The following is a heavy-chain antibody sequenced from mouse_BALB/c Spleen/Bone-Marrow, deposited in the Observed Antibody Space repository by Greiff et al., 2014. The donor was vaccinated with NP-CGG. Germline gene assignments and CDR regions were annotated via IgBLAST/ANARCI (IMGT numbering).Heavy chain of an antibody. Sequence: EVQLQESGGGLVQPGGSRKLSCAASGITFRNFGMHWVRQAPEKGLEWVAYISSGSSTIYYADTLKGRFTISRDNPKNTLFLQMTSLRSEDTAIYYCARIGRARGYAMDYWGQGTSVTVSS. CDR1: GITFRNFG. V-gene: IGHV5-17*02. J-gene: IGHJ4*01. CDR2: ISSGSSTI. D-gene: IGHD3-3*01. CDR3: ARIGRARGYAMDY.